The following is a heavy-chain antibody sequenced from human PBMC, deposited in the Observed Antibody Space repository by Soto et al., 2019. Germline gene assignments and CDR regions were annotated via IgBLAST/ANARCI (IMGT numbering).Heavy chain of an antibody. CDR1: GYTFTSYG. J-gene: IGHJ3*02. V-gene: IGHV1-18*01. CDR3: ARGSPGYCSSTSCYTRNAFDI. Sequence: QVQLVQSGAEVKKPGASVKVSCKASGYTFTSYGITWVRQAPGQGLEWMGWITAYNANTNYAQKLQGSVTMTTDTSTSTAYMELRSLRSDDTAVYYCARGSPGYCSSTSCYTRNAFDIWGQGTMVTVSS. CDR2: ITAYNANT. D-gene: IGHD2-2*02.